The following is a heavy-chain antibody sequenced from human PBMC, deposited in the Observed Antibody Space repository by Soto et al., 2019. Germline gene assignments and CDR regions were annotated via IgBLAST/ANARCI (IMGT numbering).Heavy chain of an antibody. CDR3: AKVGPWSPARPPLDY. V-gene: IGHV3-30*18. J-gene: IGHJ4*02. CDR2: VSSDGRSQ. D-gene: IGHD6-6*01. CDR1: GFPFSTYS. Sequence: TGGSLRLSCAASGFPFSTYSMHWVRQAPGKGLEWVAVVSSDGRSQFYADSVTGRFTISRDNAKGTLFLQMNSLRAEDTAVYHCAKVGPWSPARPPLDYWGQGTLVTVSS.